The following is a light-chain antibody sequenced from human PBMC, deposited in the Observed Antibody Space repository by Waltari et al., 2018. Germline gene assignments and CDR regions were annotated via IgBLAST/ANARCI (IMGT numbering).Light chain of an antibody. V-gene: IGKV1-13*02. CDR1: QGITPT. J-gene: IGKJ2*01. CDR3: HQFTGYPVT. Sequence: AIQLTQSPSSLSASVGDRVTITCRASQGITPTLAWYQQKAGKHPKLLIYDASTLESAVPSSFSGSGSGTAFTLTFHRLPPEDVATYYCHQFTGYPVTLGQGT. CDR2: DAS.